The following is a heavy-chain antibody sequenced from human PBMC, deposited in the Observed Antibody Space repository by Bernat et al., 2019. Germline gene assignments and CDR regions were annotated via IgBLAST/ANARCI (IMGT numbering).Heavy chain of an antibody. Sequence: QVQLVQSGAEVKKPGSSVKVSCKASGGTFSSYAISWVRQAPGQGLEWMGGIIPIFGTANYAQKFQGRVTITADESTSTAYMELSRLRSEDTAVYYCARDRDSSSWYGWFDPWGQGTLVTVSS. CDR1: GGTFSSYA. CDR2: IIPIFGTA. J-gene: IGHJ5*02. D-gene: IGHD6-13*01. V-gene: IGHV1-69*01. CDR3: ARDRDSSSWYGWFDP.